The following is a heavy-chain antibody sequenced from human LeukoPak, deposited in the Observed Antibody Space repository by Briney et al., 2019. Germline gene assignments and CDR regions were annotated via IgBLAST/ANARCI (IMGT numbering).Heavy chain of an antibody. J-gene: IGHJ4*02. CDR1: GGSIHSY. CDR3: ARDSSGWYGSPLGVQGTDDY. Sequence: SETLSLTCTVSGGSIHSYWSWIRQPAGKGLEWIGRISGSGTITYNPALQSRLTISIDTSKNQFSLKLMSVTAADTAVYYCARDSSGWYGSPLGVQGTDDYWGQGTLVTVSS. D-gene: IGHD6-19*01. CDR2: ISGSGTI. V-gene: IGHV4-4*07.